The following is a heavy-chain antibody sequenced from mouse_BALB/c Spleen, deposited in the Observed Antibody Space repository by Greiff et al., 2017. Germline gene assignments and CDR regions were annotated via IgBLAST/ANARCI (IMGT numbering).Heavy chain of an antibody. CDR2: IYPYNGGT. V-gene: IGHV1S29*02. J-gene: IGHJ1*01. D-gene: IGHD1-2*01. CDR3: ASITTASYWYFDV. Sequence: EVQGVESGPELVKPGASVKISCKASGYTFTDYYMHWVKQSHGKSLEWIGYIYPYNGGTGYNQKFKSKATLTVDNSSSTAYMELRSLTSEDSAVYYCASITTASYWYFDVWGAGTTVTVSS. CDR1: GYTFTDYY.